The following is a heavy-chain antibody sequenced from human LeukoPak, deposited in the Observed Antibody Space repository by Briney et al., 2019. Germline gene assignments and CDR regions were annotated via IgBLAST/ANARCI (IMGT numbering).Heavy chain of an antibody. J-gene: IGHJ4*02. CDR3: AKDDYYDTSGYRD. Sequence: PGGSLRLSCAASGFTFSRYGMHWVRQAPGKGLEWVAVISYDVGKKYYADSVKGRFPISRDNSKNTLYLQMNSLRAEDTAVYYCAKDDYYDTSGYRDWGQGPLVTVSS. CDR2: ISYDVGKK. CDR1: GFTFSRYG. V-gene: IGHV3-30*18. D-gene: IGHD3-22*01.